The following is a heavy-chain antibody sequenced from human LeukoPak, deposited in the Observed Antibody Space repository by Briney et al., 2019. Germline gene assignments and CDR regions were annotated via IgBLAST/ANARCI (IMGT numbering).Heavy chain of an antibody. CDR1: GYTFTSYY. CDR3: AREGGYSYGYVDP. CDR2: INPNSGGT. V-gene: IGHV1-2*02. Sequence: ASVKVSCKASGYTFTSYYMHWVRQAPGQGLEWMGWINPNSGGTNYAQKFQGRVTMTRDTSISTAYMELSRLRSDDTAVYYCAREGGYSYGYVDPWGQGTLVTVSS. D-gene: IGHD5-18*01. J-gene: IGHJ5*02.